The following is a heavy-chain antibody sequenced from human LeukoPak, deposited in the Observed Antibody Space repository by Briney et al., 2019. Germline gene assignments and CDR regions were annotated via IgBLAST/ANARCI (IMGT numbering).Heavy chain of an antibody. CDR3: AKSLRYFDWLFDY. J-gene: IGHJ4*02. D-gene: IGHD3-9*01. V-gene: IGHV3-30*18. Sequence: GGSLRLSCAASGFTFSNAWMSWVRQAPGKGLEWVAVISYDGSNKYYVDSVKGRFSISRDNSKNTLYLQMNSLRAEDTAVYYCAKSLRYFDWLFDYWGQGTLVTVSS. CDR1: GFTFSNAW. CDR2: ISYDGSNK.